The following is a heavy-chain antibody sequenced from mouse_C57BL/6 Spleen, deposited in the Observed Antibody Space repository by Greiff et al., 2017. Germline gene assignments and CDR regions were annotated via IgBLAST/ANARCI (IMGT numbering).Heavy chain of an antibody. J-gene: IGHJ4*01. Sequence: QVQLKQPGAELVKPGASVKVSCKASGYTFTSYWMHWVKQRPGQGLEWIGRIHPSDSDTNYNQKFKGKATLTVDKSSSTAYMQLSSLTSEDSAVYYCASQTAQASMDYWGQGTSVTVSS. CDR1: GYTFTSYW. V-gene: IGHV1-74*01. D-gene: IGHD3-2*02. CDR2: IHPSDSDT. CDR3: ASQTAQASMDY.